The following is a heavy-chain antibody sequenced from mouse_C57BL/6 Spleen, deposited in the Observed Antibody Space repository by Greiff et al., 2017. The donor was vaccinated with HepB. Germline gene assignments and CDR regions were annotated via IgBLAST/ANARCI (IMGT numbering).Heavy chain of an antibody. J-gene: IGHJ2*01. CDR3: ARGKKLGLSYFDY. V-gene: IGHV1-18*01. CDR1: GYTFTDYN. D-gene: IGHD4-1*01. Sequence: VQLQQSGPELVKPGASVKIPCKASGYTFTDYNMDWVKQSHGKSLEWIGDINPNNGGTIYNQKFKGKATLTVDKSSSTAYMELRSLTSEDTAVYYCARGKKLGLSYFDYWGQGTTLTVSS. CDR2: INPNNGGT.